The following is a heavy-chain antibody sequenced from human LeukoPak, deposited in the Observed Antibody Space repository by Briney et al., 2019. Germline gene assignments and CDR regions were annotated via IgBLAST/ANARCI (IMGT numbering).Heavy chain of an antibody. CDR3: ARGYQLLEGDV. D-gene: IGHD2-2*01. J-gene: IGHJ6*04. CDR2: IYHSGST. CDR1: GGSISSGGYY. Sequence: PSGTLSLTCTVSGGSISSGGYYWSWIRQPPGKGLEWIGYIYHSGSTYYNPSLKSRVTISVDRSKNQFSLKLSSVTAADAAVYYCARGYQLLEGDVWGKGTTVTVSS. V-gene: IGHV4-30-2*01.